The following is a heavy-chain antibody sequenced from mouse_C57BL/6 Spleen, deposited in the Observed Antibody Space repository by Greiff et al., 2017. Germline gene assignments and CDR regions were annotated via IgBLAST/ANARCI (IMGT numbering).Heavy chain of an antibody. D-gene: IGHD2-5*01. CDR2: ISSGSSTI. J-gene: IGHJ2*01. Sequence: EVQVVESGGGLVKPGGSLKLSCAASGFTFSDYGMHWVRQAPEKGLEWVAYISSGSSTIYYADTVKGRFTISRDNAKNTLFLQMTILRSEDTAMYDCARPSYRTYGGFDYWGQGTTLTVSS. CDR1: GFTFSDYG. CDR3: ARPSYRTYGGFDY. V-gene: IGHV5-17*01.